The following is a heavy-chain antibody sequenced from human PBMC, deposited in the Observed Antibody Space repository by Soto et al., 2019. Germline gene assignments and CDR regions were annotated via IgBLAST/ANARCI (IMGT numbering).Heavy chain of an antibody. Sequence: GGSLRLSCAASGFTFSSYGMHWVRQAPGKGLEWVAVISYDGSNKYYADSVKGRFTISRDNSKNTLYLQMNSLRAEDTAVYYCAKDRGPDIVVVPAAMPGQEIRWVFDYWGQGTLVTVSS. V-gene: IGHV3-30*18. D-gene: IGHD2-2*01. CDR2: ISYDGSNK. J-gene: IGHJ4*02. CDR1: GFTFSSYG. CDR3: AKDRGPDIVVVPAAMPGQEIRWVFDY.